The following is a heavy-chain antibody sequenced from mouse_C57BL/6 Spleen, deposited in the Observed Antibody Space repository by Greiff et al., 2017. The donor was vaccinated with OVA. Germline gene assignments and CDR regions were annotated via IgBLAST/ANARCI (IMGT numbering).Heavy chain of an antibody. Sequence: QVQLQQSGAELVRPGASVTLSCKASGYTFTDYEMHWVKQTPVHGLEWIGAIDPETGGTAYNQKFKGKAILTADKSSSTAYMELRSLTSEDSAVYYCTKGSNYGYFDYWGQGTTLTVSS. D-gene: IGHD2-5*01. CDR3: TKGSNYGYFDY. CDR1: GYTFTDYE. J-gene: IGHJ2*01. CDR2: IDPETGGT. V-gene: IGHV1-15*01.